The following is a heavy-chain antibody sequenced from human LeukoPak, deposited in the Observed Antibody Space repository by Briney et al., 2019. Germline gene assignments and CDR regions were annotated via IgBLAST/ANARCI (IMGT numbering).Heavy chain of an antibody. CDR1: GGSISSGDYY. J-gene: IGHJ2*01. CDR2: IYYSGST. D-gene: IGHD3-3*01. Sequence: SQTLSLTWTVSGGSISSGDYYWSWIRQPPGKGLEWIGYIYYSGSTYYNPSLKSRVTISVDTSKNQFSLKLSSVTAADTAVYYCARDSKTIFGVVISYWYFDLWGRGTLVTVSS. CDR3: ARDSKTIFGVVISYWYFDL. V-gene: IGHV4-30-4*08.